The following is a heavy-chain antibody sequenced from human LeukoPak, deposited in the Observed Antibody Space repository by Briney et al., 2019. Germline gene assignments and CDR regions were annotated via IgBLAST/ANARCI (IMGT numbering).Heavy chain of an antibody. J-gene: IGHJ4*02. V-gene: IGHV3-53*01. CDR3: ARAGAWELHFDY. CDR1: GFTISSSY. Sequence: PGGSLRLSCAASGFTISSSYMSWVRQASGKGLEWVSLIYVGGGTNYADSVKGRFTISRDNSKNTLYLQMNSLGAEDTAVYYCARAGAWELHFDYWGQGALVTVSS. CDR2: IYVGGGT. D-gene: IGHD1-26*01.